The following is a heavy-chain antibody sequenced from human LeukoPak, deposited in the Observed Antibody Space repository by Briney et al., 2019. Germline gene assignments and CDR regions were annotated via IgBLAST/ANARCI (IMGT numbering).Heavy chain of an antibody. CDR1: GYTFTSYG. CDR3: ARAKSFIDGYNMNWYFDL. D-gene: IGHD5-24*01. Sequence: ASVKVSCKASGYTFTSYGISWVRQAPGQGLEWMGWISAYNGNTNYAQKLQGRVTMTTDTSTSTAYMELRSLRSDDTAVYYCARAKSFIDGYNMNWYFDLWGRGTLVTVSS. V-gene: IGHV1-18*01. J-gene: IGHJ2*01. CDR2: ISAYNGNT.